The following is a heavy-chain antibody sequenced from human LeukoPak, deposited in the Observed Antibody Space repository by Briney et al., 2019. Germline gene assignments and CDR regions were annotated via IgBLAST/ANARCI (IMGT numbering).Heavy chain of an antibody. CDR2: IYSGGST. J-gene: IGHJ4*02. V-gene: IGHV3-66*02. CDR1: GFTVSSNY. Sequence: PGGSLRLSCAASGFTVSSNYMSWARQAPGKGLEWVSVIYSGGSTYYADSVKGRFTISRDNSKNTLYLQMNSLRAEDTAVYYCARDIVVVPAARDYWGQGTLVTVSS. D-gene: IGHD2-2*01. CDR3: ARDIVVVPAARDY.